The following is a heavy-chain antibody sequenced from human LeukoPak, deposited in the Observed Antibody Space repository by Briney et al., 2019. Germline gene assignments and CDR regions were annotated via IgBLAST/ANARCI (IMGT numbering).Heavy chain of an antibody. J-gene: IGHJ5*02. CDR3: ARDEDIVAT. D-gene: IGHD5-12*01. V-gene: IGHV1-69*04. CDR1: GGTLSSYA. CDR2: IIPILGIA. Sequence: ASVKVSCKASGGTLSSYAISWVRQAPGQGLEWMGRIIPILGIANYAQKFQGRVTITADKSTSTAYMELSSLRSEDTAVYYCARDEDIVATWGQGTLVTVSS.